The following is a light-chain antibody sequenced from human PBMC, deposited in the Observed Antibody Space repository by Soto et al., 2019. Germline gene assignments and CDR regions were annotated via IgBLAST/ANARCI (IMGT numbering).Light chain of an antibody. CDR1: SSNIGARYD. V-gene: IGLV1-40*01. CDR3: QSYDSSLSAYV. CDR2: GNT. Sequence: QSVLTQPPSVSVAPGQRVTISCTGSSSNIGARYDVHWYQQIPGTAPKPLSYGNTNRHSGVPDRFSGSKSGTSASLASTGLQAEDEADYYCQSYDSSLSAYVFGTGTKVTVL. J-gene: IGLJ1*01.